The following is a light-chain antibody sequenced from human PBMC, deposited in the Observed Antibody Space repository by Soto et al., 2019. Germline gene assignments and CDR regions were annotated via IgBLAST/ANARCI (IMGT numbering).Light chain of an antibody. CDR3: ATWDASLQSWV. J-gene: IGLJ3*02. CDR1: SSNIGSNL. Sequence: QSVLTQPPSVSGTPGKRVTISCSGSSSNIGSNLVNWYQQVPGTAPRLLIYTNNQRPSGVPDRFSDSKSGTSASLAISGLQSEDEAHYYCATWDASLQSWVFGGGTKLTVL. V-gene: IGLV1-44*01. CDR2: TNN.